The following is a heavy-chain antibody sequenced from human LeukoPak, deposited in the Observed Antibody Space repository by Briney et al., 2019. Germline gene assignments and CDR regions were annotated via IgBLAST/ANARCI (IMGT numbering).Heavy chain of an antibody. Sequence: GGSLRLSCAASGFTFSSYAMHWVRQAPGKGLEWVAVISYDGSNKYYADSVKGRFTISRDNSKNTLYLQMNSLRAEDTAVYYCARGRTGYSRAAFDIWGQGTMVTVSS. D-gene: IGHD1-1*01. CDR3: ARGRTGYSRAAFDI. V-gene: IGHV3-30-3*01. CDR2: ISYDGSNK. J-gene: IGHJ3*02. CDR1: GFTFSSYA.